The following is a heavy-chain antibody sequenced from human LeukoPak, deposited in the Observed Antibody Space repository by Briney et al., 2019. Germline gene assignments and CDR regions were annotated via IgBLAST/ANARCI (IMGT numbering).Heavy chain of an antibody. Sequence: SETLSLTCTVSAGSISSYYWSWIRQPAGKGLEWIGRIYTSGSTNYNPSLKSRVTMSVDTSKNQFSLKLSSVTAADTAVYSCARDRYYYDSSAYRFDYWGQGTLVTVSS. CDR1: AGSISSYY. V-gene: IGHV4-4*07. D-gene: IGHD3-22*01. CDR3: ARDRYYYDSSAYRFDY. J-gene: IGHJ4*02. CDR2: IYTSGST.